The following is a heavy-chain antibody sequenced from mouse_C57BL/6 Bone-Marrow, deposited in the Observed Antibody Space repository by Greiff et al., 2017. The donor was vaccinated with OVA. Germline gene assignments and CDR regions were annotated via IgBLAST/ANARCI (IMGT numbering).Heavy chain of an antibody. J-gene: IGHJ2*01. D-gene: IGHD3-2*02. CDR3: ARYESSGYDFDY. V-gene: IGHV7-3*01. CDR1: GFTFTDYY. CDR2: IRNKANGYTT. Sequence: EVQGVESGGGLVQPGGSLSLSCAASGFTFTDYYMSWVRQPPGKALEWLGFIRNKANGYTTEYSASVKGRFTISRDNSQSILYLQMNALRSEDSATYYCARYESSGYDFDYWGQGTTLTVSS.